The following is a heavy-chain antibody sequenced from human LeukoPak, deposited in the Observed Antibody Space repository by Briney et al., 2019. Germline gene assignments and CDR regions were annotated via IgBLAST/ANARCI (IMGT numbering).Heavy chain of an antibody. CDR2: VYSSGST. Sequence: SETLSLTCTVSGGSITNYYWNWIRQPPGTGLEWIGYVYSSGSTNYNPSLKRRVTISVDTSKNQFSLEVNSVTAADTAVYFCARLSRGAAAGFDYWGQGTLVTVSS. J-gene: IGHJ4*02. D-gene: IGHD6-13*01. CDR1: GGSITNYY. V-gene: IGHV4-59*08. CDR3: ARLSRGAAAGFDY.